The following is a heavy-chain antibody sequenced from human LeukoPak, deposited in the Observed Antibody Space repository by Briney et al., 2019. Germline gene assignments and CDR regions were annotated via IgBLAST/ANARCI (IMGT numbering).Heavy chain of an antibody. CDR1: GFTLSSYA. CDR2: ISYDGSNK. CDR3: ANEQWLSPFDY. D-gene: IGHD6-19*01. V-gene: IGHV3-30*04. J-gene: IGHJ4*02. Sequence: PGGSLRLSCGASGFTLSSYAMHWVRQAPGKGLEWVAVISYDGSNKYYADSVKGRFTISRDNSKNTLYLQMNSLRAEDTAVYYCANEQWLSPFDYWGQGTLVTVSS.